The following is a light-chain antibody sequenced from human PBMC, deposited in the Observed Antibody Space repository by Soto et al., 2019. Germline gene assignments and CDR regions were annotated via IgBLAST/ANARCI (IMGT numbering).Light chain of an antibody. J-gene: IGKJ4*01. CDR1: QGISNY. CDR3: QQYNSYPLT. CDR2: AAS. Sequence: DIQMTQSPSSLSASVGDRVTITCRASQGISNYLAWFQQKPGKAPKSLIYAASSLKSGVPSKFSGSGSGTDFTLTISSQQPEDFANYYCQQYNSYPLTFGGGTKVEIK. V-gene: IGKV1-16*02.